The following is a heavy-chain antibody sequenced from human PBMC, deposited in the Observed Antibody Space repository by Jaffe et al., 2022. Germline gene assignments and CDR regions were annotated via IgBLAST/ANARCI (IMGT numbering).Heavy chain of an antibody. V-gene: IGHV3-7*01. CDR2: IKQDGSEK. Sequence: EVQLVESGGGLVQPGGSLRLSCAASGFTFSSYWMSWVRQAPGKGLEWVANIKQDGSEKYYVDSVKGRFTISRDNAKNSLYLQMNSLRAEDTAVYYCARDRCSGGSCYYFDYWGQGTLVTVSS. CDR1: GFTFSSYW. J-gene: IGHJ4*02. CDR3: ARDRCSGGSCYYFDY. D-gene: IGHD2-15*01.